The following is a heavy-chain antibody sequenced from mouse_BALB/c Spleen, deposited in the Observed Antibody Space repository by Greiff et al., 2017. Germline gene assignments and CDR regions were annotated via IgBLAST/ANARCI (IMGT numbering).Heavy chain of an antibody. V-gene: IGHV3-2*02. CDR1: GYSITSDYA. CDR2: ISYSGST. CDR3: AVYYYGSSPWFAY. D-gene: IGHD1-1*01. Sequence: EVQLVESGPGLVKPSQSLSLTCTVTGYSITSDYAWNWIRQFPGNKLEWMGYISYSGSTSYNPSLKSRISITRDTSKNQFFLQLNSVTTEDTATYYCAVYYYGSSPWFAYWGQGTLVTVSA. J-gene: IGHJ3*01.